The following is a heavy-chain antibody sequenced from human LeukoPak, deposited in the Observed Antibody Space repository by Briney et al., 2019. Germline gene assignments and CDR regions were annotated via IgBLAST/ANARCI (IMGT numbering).Heavy chain of an antibody. CDR3: ASDYGGNSKGDY. CDR2: IYYSGST. CDR1: GVSISSGGHY. D-gene: IGHD4-23*01. J-gene: IGHJ4*02. Sequence: SGTLSLTCTVSGVSISSGGHYWSWIRQHPGKGLEWIGNIYYSGSTHYNPSLKSRVTISVGTSKNQFSLKLSSVTAADTAVYYCASDYGGNSKGDYWGQGTLVTVSS. V-gene: IGHV4-31*03.